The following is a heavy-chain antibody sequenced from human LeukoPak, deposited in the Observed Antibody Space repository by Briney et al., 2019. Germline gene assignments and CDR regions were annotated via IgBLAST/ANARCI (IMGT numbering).Heavy chain of an antibody. D-gene: IGHD3-10*01. CDR2: IKSKAHGGTT. CDR1: GFTFSNAW. CDR3: TTQVRGVTFDY. Sequence: PGGSLRLSCAASGFTFSNAWMTWVRQAPGKGLEWVGRIKSKAHGGTTDYAAPVKGRFTISRDDSKSTLYLQMNSLKTEDTAMYFCTTQVRGVTFDYWGQGTLVTVSS. V-gene: IGHV3-15*05. J-gene: IGHJ4*02.